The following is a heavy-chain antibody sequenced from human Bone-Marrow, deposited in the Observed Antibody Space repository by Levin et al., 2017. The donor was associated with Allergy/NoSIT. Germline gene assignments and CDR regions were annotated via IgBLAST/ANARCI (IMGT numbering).Heavy chain of an antibody. J-gene: IGHJ6*02. D-gene: IGHD1/OR15-1a*01. V-gene: IGHV3-21*01. CDR3: ARDLLPENWNNHYYGMDV. Sequence: KPGGSLRLSCAASGFTFSTYSINWVRLVPGKGLEWVSYISSDSSYKKYADSLKGRVTISRDNARNSLFLQMHSLRVEDTAVYYCARDLLPENWNNHYYGMDVWGQGTTVTVSS. CDR1: GFTFSTYS. CDR2: ISSDSSYK.